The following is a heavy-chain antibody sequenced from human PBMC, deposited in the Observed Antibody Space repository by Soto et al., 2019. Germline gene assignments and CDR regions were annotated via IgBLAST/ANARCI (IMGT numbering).Heavy chain of an antibody. Sequence: QVQLQESGPGLVKPSETLSLTCTVSGGSISSYYWSWIRQPPGKGLEWIGYIYYSGSTNYNPSLKSRVTISVDTSKNQFSLKLSSVTAADTAVYYCARDSSPNYDILTGLDYWGQGTLVTVSS. CDR3: ARDSSPNYDILTGLDY. D-gene: IGHD3-9*01. CDR2: IYYSGST. J-gene: IGHJ4*02. V-gene: IGHV4-59*01. CDR1: GGSISSYY.